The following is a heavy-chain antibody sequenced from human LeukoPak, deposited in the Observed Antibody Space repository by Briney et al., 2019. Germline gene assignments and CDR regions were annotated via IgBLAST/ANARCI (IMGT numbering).Heavy chain of an antibody. CDR2: INPNSGGT. J-gene: IGHJ6*02. CDR1: GYTFTGYY. V-gene: IGHV1-2*02. D-gene: IGHD2-2*01. CDR3: ARELVVVPAASLGEYYYYGMDV. Sequence: ASVKVSCKASGYTFTGYYMHWVRQAPGQGLEWMGWINPNSGGTNYAQKLQGRVTMTTDTSTSTAYMELRSLRSDDTAVYYCARELVVVPAASLGEYYYYGMDVWGQGTTVTVSS.